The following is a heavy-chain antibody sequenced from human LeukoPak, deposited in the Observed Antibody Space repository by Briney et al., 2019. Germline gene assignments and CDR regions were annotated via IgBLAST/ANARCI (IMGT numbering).Heavy chain of an antibody. CDR1: GDSISSHY. J-gene: IGHJ4*02. V-gene: IGHV4-59*11. D-gene: IGHD6-19*01. Sequence: PSETLSLTCSVSGDSISSHYWTWLRQPPGKGLEWIGYIHYSGTTNYNPSLKSRITTSLDTPKNQFSLKLNSVTAADTAVYYCARGGWSLDYWGQGTLVTVSS. CDR3: ARGGWSLDY. CDR2: IHYSGTT.